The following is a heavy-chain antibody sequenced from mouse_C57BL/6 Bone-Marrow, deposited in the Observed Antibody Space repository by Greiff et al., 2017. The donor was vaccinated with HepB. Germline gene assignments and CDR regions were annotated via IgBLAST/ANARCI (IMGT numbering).Heavy chain of an antibody. D-gene: IGHD1-1*01. J-gene: IGHJ3*01. CDR2: FYPGSGSI. V-gene: IGHV1-62-2*01. CDR3: ARHEDRGIITTVVAPFAY. Sequence: VRLQQSGAELVKPGASVKLSCKASGYTFTENTIHWVKQRSGQGLEWIGWFYPGSGSIKYNEKFKDKATLTADKSSSTDYMELSRLTYEDSAVYFCARHEDRGIITTVVAPFAYWGQGTLVTVSA. CDR1: GYTFTENT.